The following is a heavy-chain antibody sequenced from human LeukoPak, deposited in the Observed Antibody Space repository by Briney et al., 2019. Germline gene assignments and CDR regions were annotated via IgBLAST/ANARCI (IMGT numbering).Heavy chain of an antibody. J-gene: IGHJ3*02. CDR3: ARKGGYCSSTSCYNGRGAFDI. V-gene: IGHV4-34*01. D-gene: IGHD2-2*02. CDR1: TGSFSGYY. CDR2: INNSGST. Sequence: SETLSLTCAVYTGSFSGYYWSWIRHPPGKVLEWIGEINNSGSTNYNRSLKSRVPISVDTSKNQLSLRLSSVTAADTAVYCCARKGGYCSSTSCYNGRGAFDIWGQGTMVTVSS.